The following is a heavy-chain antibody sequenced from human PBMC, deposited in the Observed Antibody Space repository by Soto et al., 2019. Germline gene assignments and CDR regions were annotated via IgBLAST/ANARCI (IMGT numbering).Heavy chain of an antibody. D-gene: IGHD3-9*01. J-gene: IGHJ6*02. CDR3: VKDWTGNKCQCLDV. V-gene: IGHV3-23*01. Sequence: EVEVLESGGGLQQPGGSLRLSCVASGFTFNAHAMTWVRQGPGVGLEWTSSISGDGKSTYYAGSVKGRFTVSRDNSKNTLTLEMNSLRVEDTATYYCVKDWTGNKCQCLDVWGQGTTVTVSS. CDR1: GFTFNAHA. CDR2: ISGDGKST.